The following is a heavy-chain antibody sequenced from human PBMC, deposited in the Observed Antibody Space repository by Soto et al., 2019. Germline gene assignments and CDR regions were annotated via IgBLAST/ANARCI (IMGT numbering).Heavy chain of an antibody. V-gene: IGHV5-10-1*01. Sequence: GESLKISCKGSGYSFTNYWISWVRQMPGKGLEWMGRIDPSDSYTNYSPSFQGHVTISADKSISTAYLQWSSLKASDTAMDYWVRAPRGATYYYGMDVWGQGTTVTVSS. J-gene: IGHJ6*02. CDR2: IDPSDSYT. CDR1: GYSFTNYW. CDR3: VRAPRGATYYYGMDV.